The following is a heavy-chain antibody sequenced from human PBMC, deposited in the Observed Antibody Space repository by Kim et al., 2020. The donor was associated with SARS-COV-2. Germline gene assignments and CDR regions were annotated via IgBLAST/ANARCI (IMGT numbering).Heavy chain of an antibody. CDR2: INHSGST. Sequence: SETLSLTCAVYGGSFSGYYWSWIRQPPGKGLEWIGEINHSGSTNYNPSLKSRVTISVDTSKNQFSLKLSSVTAADTAVYYCARVSQTGTTPEVNYWGQGTLVTVSS. J-gene: IGHJ4*02. CDR1: GGSFSGYY. CDR3: ARVSQTGTTPEVNY. V-gene: IGHV4-34*01. D-gene: IGHD1-1*01.